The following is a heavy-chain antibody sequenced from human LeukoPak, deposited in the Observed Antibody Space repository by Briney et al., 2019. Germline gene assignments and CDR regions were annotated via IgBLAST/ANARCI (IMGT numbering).Heavy chain of an antibody. CDR3: AKDGVWGSYRYAHY. CDR2: IRYDGSNK. D-gene: IGHD3-16*02. CDR1: GFTFRSYG. Sequence: GGSLRLSCAASGFTFRSYGMHWVRQAPSKGLEWVAFIRYDGSNKYYADSVKGRFTISRDNSKNTLYLQMNSLRAEDTAVYYCAKDGVWGSYRYAHYWGQGTLVTVSS. V-gene: IGHV3-30*02. J-gene: IGHJ4*02.